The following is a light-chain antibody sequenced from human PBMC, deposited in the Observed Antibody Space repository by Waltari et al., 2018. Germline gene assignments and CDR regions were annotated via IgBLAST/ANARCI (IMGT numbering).Light chain of an antibody. V-gene: IGKV4-1*01. J-gene: IGKJ1*01. CDR1: QSVLYSSNNRNY. CDR2: WAS. CDR3: HQYYSNRMWT. Sequence: DIVMTQSPDSLAVSLGERATINCKSSQSVLYSSNNRNYLAWYQQKPGQPPKMLIYWASTREAGVPDRFSGSGSGTDFTLTISSLQAEDVAVYYCHQYYSNRMWTFGQGTKVEI.